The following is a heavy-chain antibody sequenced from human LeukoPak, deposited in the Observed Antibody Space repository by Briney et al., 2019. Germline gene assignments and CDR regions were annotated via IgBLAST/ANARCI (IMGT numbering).Heavy chain of an antibody. CDR3: ARCSGVFGSSGY. CDR1: GFTFSSYD. Sequence: GGSLRLSCAASGFTFSSYDLNWVRQAPGKGLEWISYLSSRETTIYYADSVKGRFTISRDNAKNSLYLQMNSLRAEDTAVYYCARCSGVFGSSGYWGQGTLVTVSS. CDR2: LSSRETTI. J-gene: IGHJ4*02. V-gene: IGHV3-48*03. D-gene: IGHD6-6*01.